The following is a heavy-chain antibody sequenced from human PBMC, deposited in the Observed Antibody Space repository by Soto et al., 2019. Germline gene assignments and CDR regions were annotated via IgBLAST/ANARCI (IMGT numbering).Heavy chain of an antibody. CDR3: ASGTSYYDSSGYPSHGLHWFVP. J-gene: IGHJ5*02. V-gene: IGHV1-69*13. Sequence: SVKVSSKASGGTFSSYAISWVRQAPGQGLEWMGGIIPIFGTANYAQKFQGRVTITADESTSTAYMELSSLRSEDTAVYYCASGTSYYDSSGYPSHGLHWFVPSGQGTLVTVS. CDR1: GGTFSSYA. CDR2: IIPIFGTA. D-gene: IGHD3-22*01.